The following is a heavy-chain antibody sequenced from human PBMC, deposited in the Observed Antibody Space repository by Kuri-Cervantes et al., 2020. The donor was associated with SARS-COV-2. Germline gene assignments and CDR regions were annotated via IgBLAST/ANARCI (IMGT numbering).Heavy chain of an antibody. Sequence: SETLSLTCTVSGGSISSGGYYWGWIRQPPGKGLEWIGSIYHSGSTYYNPSLKSRVTISVDTSKNQFSLKLSSVTAADTAVYYCARCLGSAAAPSYYYGMDVWGQGTTVTVSS. CDR3: ARCLGSAAAPSYYYGMDV. CDR2: IYHSGST. J-gene: IGHJ6*02. CDR1: GGSISSGGYY. V-gene: IGHV4-39*07. D-gene: IGHD6-13*01.